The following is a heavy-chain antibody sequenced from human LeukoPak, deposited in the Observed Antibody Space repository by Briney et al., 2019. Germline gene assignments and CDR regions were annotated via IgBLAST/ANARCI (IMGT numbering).Heavy chain of an antibody. CDR1: GFTFSNAW. CDR3: TTEELRSYGMDV. V-gene: IGHV3-15*01. Sequence: GGSLRLSCAASGFTFSNAWMTWVRQAPGKGLEWVGRIKSKTDGGAIDYAAPVKGRFTISRDDSKKTLYLQMNSLKTEDTAVYYCTTEELRSYGMDVWGQGTTVTVSS. J-gene: IGHJ6*02. D-gene: IGHD1-26*01. CDR2: IKSKTDGGAI.